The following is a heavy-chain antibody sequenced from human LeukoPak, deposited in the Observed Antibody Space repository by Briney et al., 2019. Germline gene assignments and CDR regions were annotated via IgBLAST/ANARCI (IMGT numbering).Heavy chain of an antibody. J-gene: IGHJ4*02. Sequence: PGGSLRLSCAASGFTFSSYAMSWVRQAPGKGLEWVSAISGSGGSTYYADSVKGRFTISRDNAKNSLYLQMNSLRAEDTAVYYCARLQGHYYDSSGLLYWGQGTLVTVSS. V-gene: IGHV3-23*01. CDR2: ISGSGGST. CDR1: GFTFSSYA. D-gene: IGHD3-22*01. CDR3: ARLQGHYYDSSGLLY.